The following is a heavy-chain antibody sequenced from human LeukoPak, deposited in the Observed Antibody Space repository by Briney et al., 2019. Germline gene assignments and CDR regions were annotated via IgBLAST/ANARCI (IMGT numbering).Heavy chain of an antibody. V-gene: IGHV4-31*03. CDR1: GDSISSGGYY. CDR2: IYYSGST. J-gene: IGHJ4*02. CDR3: ANSGSQQIDY. Sequence: SETLSLTCTVSGDSISSGGYYWSWIRQHPGKGLEWIGYIYYSGSTYYNPSLKSRVTISVDTSKNQFSLKLSSVTAADTAVYYCANSGSQQIDYWGQGTLVTVSS. D-gene: IGHD1-14*01.